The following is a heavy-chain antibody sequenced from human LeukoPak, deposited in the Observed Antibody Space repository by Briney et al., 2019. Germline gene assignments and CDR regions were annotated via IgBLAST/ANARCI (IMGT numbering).Heavy chain of an antibody. CDR1: GYSFTSNY. Sequence: GASVKVSCKASGYSFTSNYIHWVRQAPGQGLEWMGMIYPRDGSTSYAQKFQGRVTVTRDTSTSTVHMELSGLRSKDAAVYYCARDQEAFDYWGQGTLVTVSS. CDR2: IYPRDGST. J-gene: IGHJ4*02. V-gene: IGHV1-46*01. CDR3: ARDQEAFDY.